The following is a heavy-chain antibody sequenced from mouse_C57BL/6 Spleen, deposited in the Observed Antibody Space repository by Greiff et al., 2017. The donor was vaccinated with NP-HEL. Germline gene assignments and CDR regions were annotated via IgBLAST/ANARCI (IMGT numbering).Heavy chain of an antibody. CDR2: ISGGGGST. V-gene: IGHV5-9*01. CDR1: GFTFSSYT. Sequence: EVKLMESGGGLVKPGGSLKLSCAASGFTFSSYTMSWVRQTPEKRLEWVATISGGGGSTYYPDSVKGRFTISRDNATNTLYLQLSSLRSEDTALYYCARDGGYYGSRYFFDYWGQGTTLTVSS. D-gene: IGHD1-1*01. J-gene: IGHJ2*01. CDR3: ARDGGYYGSRYFFDY.